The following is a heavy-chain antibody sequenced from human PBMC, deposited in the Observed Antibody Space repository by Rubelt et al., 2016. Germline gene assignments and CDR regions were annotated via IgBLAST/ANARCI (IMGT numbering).Heavy chain of an antibody. V-gene: IGHV4-39*01. D-gene: IGHD6-19*01. CDR1: GDSITSTKYY. CDR3: ARRPIAVAGLDY. CDR2: IHYSGNT. Sequence: QLQLQESGPGLVKPSEALSLTCTVSGDSITSTKYYWGWIHQPPGRGLEWIGIIHYSGNTSYSPALKSRVPISLDKSKNQFSLNLRSVTAADSAVYFCARRPIAVAGLDYWGQGTLVTVSS. J-gene: IGHJ4*02.